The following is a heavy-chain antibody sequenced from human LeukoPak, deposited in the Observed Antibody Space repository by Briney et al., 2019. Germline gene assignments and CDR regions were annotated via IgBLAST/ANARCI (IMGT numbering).Heavy chain of an antibody. J-gene: IGHJ4*02. V-gene: IGHV3-30*03. CDR2: ISYDGSNK. CDR1: GCTFSSYG. CDR3: REMGSGRDY. Sequence: GGCLRLSCAASGCTFSSYGMHWVRQAPGKGLEWVAVISYDGSNKYYADSVKGRFTISRDNSKNTLYLQMNSLRAEDTAVYYCREMGSGRDYWGQGTLVTVSS. D-gene: IGHD3-3*01.